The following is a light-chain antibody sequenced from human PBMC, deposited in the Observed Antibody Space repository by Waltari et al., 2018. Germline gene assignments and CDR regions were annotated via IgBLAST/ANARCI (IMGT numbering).Light chain of an antibody. Sequence: EIVMTQSPATLSVSPGERATLSCRASQSVNSNLAWYQQKPGQAPRLLTYGASTRATGIPARFSGSGSGTEFTLTISSMQSEDFAVYHCQQYNNWPPWTFGQGTKVEIK. V-gene: IGKV3-15*01. J-gene: IGKJ1*01. CDR3: QQYNNWPPWT. CDR2: GAS. CDR1: QSVNSN.